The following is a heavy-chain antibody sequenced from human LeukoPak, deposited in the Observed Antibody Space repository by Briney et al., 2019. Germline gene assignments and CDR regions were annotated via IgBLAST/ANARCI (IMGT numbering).Heavy chain of an antibody. V-gene: IGHV4-39*07. Sequence: GSLRLSCAASGFTVSSNYMSWVRQAPGKGLEWIGSIYYSGSTYYNPSLKSRVTISVDTSKNQFSLKLSSVTAADTAVYYCARVSVDTAMTFDYWGQGTLVTVPS. CDR3: ARVSVDTAMTFDY. CDR1: GFTVSSNY. D-gene: IGHD5-18*01. CDR2: IYYSGST. J-gene: IGHJ4*02.